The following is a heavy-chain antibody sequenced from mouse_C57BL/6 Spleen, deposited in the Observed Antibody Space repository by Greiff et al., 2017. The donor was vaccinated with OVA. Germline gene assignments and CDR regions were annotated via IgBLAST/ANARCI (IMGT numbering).Heavy chain of an antibody. CDR3: AKRGTGTGAMDY. CDR2: RGGEGST. V-gene: IGHV2-3*01. CDR1: GFSLTSYG. D-gene: IGHD4-1*01. J-gene: IGHJ4*01. Sequence: VQLVESGPGLVAPSQSLSITCTVSGFSLTSYGVSWVRQAPGKGREWLGGRGGEGSTKKNAARIARQSISKENPKSQAFLILNSLQTDDTATYSCAKRGTGTGAMDYWGQGTSVTVSS.